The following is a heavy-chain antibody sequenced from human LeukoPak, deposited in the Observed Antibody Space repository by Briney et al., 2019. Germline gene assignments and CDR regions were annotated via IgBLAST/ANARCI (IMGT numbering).Heavy chain of an antibody. Sequence: PSEALSLTCTVSGGSISSYYWSWIRQPPGKGLEWIGYIYYSGSTNYNPSLKSRVTISVDTSKNQFSLKLSSVTAADTAVYYCARTMGQQLAHYYYYYMDFWGKGTTVTVSS. J-gene: IGHJ6*03. CDR3: ARTMGQQLAHYYYYYMDF. CDR2: IYYSGST. V-gene: IGHV4-59*01. D-gene: IGHD6-13*01. CDR1: GGSISSYY.